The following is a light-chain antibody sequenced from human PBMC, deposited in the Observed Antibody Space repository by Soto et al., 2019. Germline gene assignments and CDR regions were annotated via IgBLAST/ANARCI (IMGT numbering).Light chain of an antibody. CDR3: SSYTSSSTLVV. Sequence: QSALTQPASVSGSPGQSITISCTGTSSDFGGYNYVSWYQQHPGKAPKRMIYDVSNRPPGVSNRFSGSKSGNTASLTISGLQAEHEADYYCSSYTSSSTLVVFGGGTKLTVL. CDR2: DVS. V-gene: IGLV2-14*01. CDR1: SSDFGGYNY. J-gene: IGLJ2*01.